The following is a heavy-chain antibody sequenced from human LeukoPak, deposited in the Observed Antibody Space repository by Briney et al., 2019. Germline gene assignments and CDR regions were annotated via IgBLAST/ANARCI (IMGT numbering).Heavy chain of an antibody. D-gene: IGHD4-17*01. J-gene: IGHJ4*02. CDR1: GYTFTSYY. V-gene: IGHV1-46*01. Sequence: ASVKVSCKASGYTFTSYYMHWVRQAPGQGLEWMGIISPSGGSTSYAQKFQGRVTMTRDTSTSTVYMELSSLRSEDTAVYYCARGRRTSRTVTPRNPDYWVQGTLVTVSS. CDR3: ARGRRTSRTVTPRNPDY. CDR2: ISPSGGST.